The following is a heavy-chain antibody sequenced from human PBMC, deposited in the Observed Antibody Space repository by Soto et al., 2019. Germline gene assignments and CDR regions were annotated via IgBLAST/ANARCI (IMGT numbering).Heavy chain of an antibody. CDR2: ISSSSSYT. CDR3: ARAAIVGATHWELTFDY. Sequence: QVQLVESGGGLVKPGGSLRLSCAASGFTFSDYYMSWIRQAPGKGLEWVSYISSSSSYTNYADSVKGRFTISRDNAKNSLYLQMNSLRGEDTAVYYCARAAIVGATHWELTFDYWVQGTLVTVSS. D-gene: IGHD1-26*01. CDR1: GFTFSDYY. J-gene: IGHJ4*02. V-gene: IGHV3-11*05.